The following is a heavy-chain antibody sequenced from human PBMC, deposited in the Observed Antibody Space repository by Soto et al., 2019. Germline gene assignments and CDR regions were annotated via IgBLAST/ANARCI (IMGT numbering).Heavy chain of an antibody. J-gene: IGHJ5*02. CDR3: ARRFLEWSNWFDP. D-gene: IGHD3-3*01. V-gene: IGHV4-31*03. CDR1: GGSISSGGYY. Sequence: PSETLSLTCTVSGGSISSGGYYWSWIRQHPGKGLEWIGYIYYSGSTYYNPSLKSRVTISVDTSKNQFSLKLSSVTAADTAVYYCARRFLEWSNWFDPWGQGTLVTVSS. CDR2: IYYSGST.